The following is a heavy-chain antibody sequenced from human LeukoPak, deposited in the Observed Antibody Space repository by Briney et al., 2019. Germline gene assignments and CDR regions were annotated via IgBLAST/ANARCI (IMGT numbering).Heavy chain of an antibody. V-gene: IGHV3-33*01. CDR2: IWRDGSET. Sequence: PGRSLRLSCTASRFPFNSHGMHWVRQAPGKGLEWVALIWRDGSETYYADSVKGRFTISRDNPKSTLYLQMTSLRVEDTAVYFCARGLFNGFDKALTPFDHWGLGTLVTVSS. J-gene: IGHJ4*02. CDR1: RFPFNSHG. D-gene: IGHD3-16*01. CDR3: ARGLFNGFDKALTPFDH.